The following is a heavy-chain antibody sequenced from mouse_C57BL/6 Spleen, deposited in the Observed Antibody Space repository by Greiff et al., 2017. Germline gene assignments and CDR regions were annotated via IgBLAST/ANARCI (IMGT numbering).Heavy chain of an antibody. J-gene: IGHJ4*01. D-gene: IGHD2-10*02. CDR1: GYAFSSYW. CDR3: ARYLVLDSMDY. CDR2: IYPGDGDT. Sequence: QVQLQQSGAELVKPGASVKISCKASGYAFSSYWLNWVKQRPGKGLEWIGQIYPGDGDTTYNGKFKGKATLTADKSSSTAYMQLSSLTSEDSAVYFCARYLVLDSMDYWGQGTSVTVSS. V-gene: IGHV1-80*01.